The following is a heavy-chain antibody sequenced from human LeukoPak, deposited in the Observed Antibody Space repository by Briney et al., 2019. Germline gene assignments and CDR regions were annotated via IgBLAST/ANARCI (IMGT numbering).Heavy chain of an antibody. V-gene: IGHV4-61*01. J-gene: IGHJ6*03. Sequence: PSETLSLTCTVSGDSVSSGSHYWSWIRQPPGKGLECIGYISNSGSTNYNPSLKSRVTISVDTSKNQLSLNLNSVTAADTAVYYCARSYYDFWCGSYYYYMDVWGKGTTVTVSS. CDR2: ISNSGST. CDR1: GDSVSSGSHY. D-gene: IGHD3-3*01. CDR3: ARSYYDFWCGSYYYYMDV.